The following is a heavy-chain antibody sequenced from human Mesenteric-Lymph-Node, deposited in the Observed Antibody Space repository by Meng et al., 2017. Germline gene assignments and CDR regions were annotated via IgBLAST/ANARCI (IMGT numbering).Heavy chain of an antibody. CDR2: IYYSGST. D-gene: IGHD3-16*01. Sequence: SETLSLTCTVSGGSISSYYWSWIRQPPGKGLEWIGYIYYSGSTYYNPSLKSRVTISVDTSKNQFSLKLSSVTAADTAVYFCARETWSYVQDYWGQGTRVTVSS. V-gene: IGHV4-59*12. J-gene: IGHJ4*02. CDR1: GGSISSYY. CDR3: ARETWSYVQDY.